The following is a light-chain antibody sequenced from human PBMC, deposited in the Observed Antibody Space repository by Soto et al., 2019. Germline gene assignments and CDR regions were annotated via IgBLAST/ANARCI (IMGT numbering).Light chain of an antibody. CDR1: SSDVGGYNY. V-gene: IGLV2-14*01. CDR3: SSYTSSSTYV. J-gene: IGLJ1*01. Sequence: QSALTQPASVSGSPGQSITISRTGTSSDVGGYNYVSWSQQHPGKAPKLMIYDVTNRPSGVSNRFSGSKSGNTASLTISGLQAEDEADYYCSSYTSSSTYVFGTGTKLTVL. CDR2: DVT.